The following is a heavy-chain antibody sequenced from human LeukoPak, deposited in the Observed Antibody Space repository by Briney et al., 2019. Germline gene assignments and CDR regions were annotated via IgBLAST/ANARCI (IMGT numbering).Heavy chain of an antibody. D-gene: IGHD3-22*01. V-gene: IGHV3-73*01. Sequence: RGSLRLSCAASGFTFSGSAMHWVRQASGKGVGWGGRIRSKANSYATAYAASVKGRFTISRDDSKNTAYLQMNSLKTEDTAVYYCTRMYYYDSSGYLRGQGTLVTVSS. CDR3: TRMYYYDSSGYL. CDR1: GFTFSGSA. J-gene: IGHJ4*02. CDR2: IRSKANSYAT.